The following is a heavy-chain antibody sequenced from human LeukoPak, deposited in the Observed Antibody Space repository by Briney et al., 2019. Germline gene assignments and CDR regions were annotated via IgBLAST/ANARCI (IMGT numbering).Heavy chain of an antibody. CDR3: VRIGCSSTSCYGNSVDP. V-gene: IGHV1-18*01. CDR1: GYTFASYG. CDR2: ISGYNGNT. Sequence: ASVKVSCKASGYTFASYGFSWVRQAPGQGLEWMGWISGYNGNTLNAQKFQGRVTMTTDTSTSTAYMELRSLRSDDTAVYYCVRIGCSSTSCYGNSVDPWGQGTLVTVSS. J-gene: IGHJ5*02. D-gene: IGHD2-2*01.